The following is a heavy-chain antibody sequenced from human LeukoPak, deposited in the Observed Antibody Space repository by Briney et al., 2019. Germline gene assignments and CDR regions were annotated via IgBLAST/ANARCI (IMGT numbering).Heavy chain of an antibody. V-gene: IGHV3-23*01. Sequence: GGSLRLSCAASGFTFSSYAMTWVRQAPGKGLEWVSGISPSGDITYYADSVKGRFTISRDNSKNMLYLEVISLTAEDTAVYYCAKGHGDSSGYYYFDSWGQGTLVTVSS. CDR3: AKGHGDSSGYYYFDS. CDR2: ISPSGDIT. J-gene: IGHJ4*02. D-gene: IGHD3-22*01. CDR1: GFTFSSYA.